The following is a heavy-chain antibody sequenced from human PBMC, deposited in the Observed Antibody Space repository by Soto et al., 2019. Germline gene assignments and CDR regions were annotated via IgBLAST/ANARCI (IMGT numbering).Heavy chain of an antibody. J-gene: IGHJ4*02. CDR3: AKDGAPRYCTRSSCHPAGAY. D-gene: IGHD2-15*01. CDR1: GFTFTNYG. Sequence: QVQLVESGGGVVQPGRSLRLSCAGSGFTFTNYGLHWVRQAPGKGLEWVAAISYDGSNKYYADSVKGRFTISRDFSKKMLYLQMDSLRAEDTAVYYCAKDGAPRYCTRSSCHPAGAYWGQGTLVTVSS. CDR2: ISYDGSNK. V-gene: IGHV3-30*18.